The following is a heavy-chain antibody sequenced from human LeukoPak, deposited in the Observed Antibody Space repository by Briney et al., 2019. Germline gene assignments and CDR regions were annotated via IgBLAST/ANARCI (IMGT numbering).Heavy chain of an antibody. CDR2: ISDSGGST. V-gene: IGHV3-64D*09. J-gene: IGHJ6*02. CDR1: GFPFSSYA. D-gene: IGHD2-15*01. Sequence: RESLRLSCSASGFPFSSYAMHWVRQAPGKGLEYVSAISDSGGSTYYADSVKGRFTISRDNSKNTLDLQMSSLRAEDTAVYFCVRGYSFGPYGMDVWGQGTTVTVSS. CDR3: VRGYSFGPYGMDV.